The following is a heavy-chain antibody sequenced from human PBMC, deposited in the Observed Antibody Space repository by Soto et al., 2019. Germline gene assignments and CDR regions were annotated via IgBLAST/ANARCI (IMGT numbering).Heavy chain of an antibody. V-gene: IGHV1-3*01. J-gene: IGHJ4*02. D-gene: IGHD3-10*01. CDR2: INAGNGNT. Sequence: ASVKVSCKASGYTFTIYAMHWVRQAPGQRLEWMGWINAGNGNTKYSQKFQGRVTMTEDTSTDTAYMELSSLRSEDTAVYYCATDYYGSGSYYNRPLVYWGQGTLVTVSS. CDR3: ATDYYGSGSYYNRPLVY. CDR1: GYTFTIYA.